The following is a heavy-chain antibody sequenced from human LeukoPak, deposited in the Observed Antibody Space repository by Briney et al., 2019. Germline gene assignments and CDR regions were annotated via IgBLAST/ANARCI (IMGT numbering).Heavy chain of an antibody. D-gene: IGHD4/OR15-4a*01. V-gene: IGHV3-20*04. CDR2: INWNGGST. CDR3: ARGVRGRIDYGGHLPSVDFDY. Sequence: GGSLRLSCAASGFTFDDYGMSWVRQAPGKGLEWVSGINWNGGSTGYADSVKGRFTISRDNAKNSLYLQMNSLRAEDTALYYCARGVRGRIDYGGHLPSVDFDYWGQGTLVTVSS. CDR1: GFTFDDYG. J-gene: IGHJ4*02.